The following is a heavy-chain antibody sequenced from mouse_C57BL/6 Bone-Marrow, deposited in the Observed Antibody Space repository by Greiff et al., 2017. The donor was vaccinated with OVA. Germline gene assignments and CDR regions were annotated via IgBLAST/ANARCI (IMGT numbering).Heavy chain of an antibody. J-gene: IGHJ1*03. D-gene: IGHD1-1*01. CDR3: ARDYYYGSSYWYFDV. Sequence: VMLVESGPELVKPGASVKISCKASGYTFTDYYINWVKQRPGQGLEWIGWIFPGSGSTYYNEKFKGKATLTVDKSSSTAYMLLSSLTSEDSAVYFCARDYYYGSSYWYFDVWGTGTTVTVSS. CDR1: GYTFTDYY. CDR2: IFPGSGST. V-gene: IGHV1-75*01.